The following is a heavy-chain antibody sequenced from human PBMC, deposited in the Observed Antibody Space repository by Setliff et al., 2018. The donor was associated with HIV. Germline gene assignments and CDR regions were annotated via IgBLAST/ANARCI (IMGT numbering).Heavy chain of an antibody. CDR2: ISSSSSYM. CDR3: ARAYDDYDSDLDY. J-gene: IGHJ4*02. CDR1: GFTFSSYN. D-gene: IGHD4-17*01. V-gene: IGHV3-21*01. Sequence: PSETLSLSCAASGFTFSSYNMNWVRQAPGKGLEWVSSISSSSSYMYYADSVKGRFTISRDNAKNSLYLQMNSLRAEDTAVYYCARAYDDYDSDLDYWGQGTLVTVSS.